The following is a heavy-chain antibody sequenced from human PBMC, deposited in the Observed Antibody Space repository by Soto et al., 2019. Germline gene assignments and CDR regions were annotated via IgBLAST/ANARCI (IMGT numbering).Heavy chain of an antibody. V-gene: IGHV1-18*01. D-gene: IGHD3-3*01. Sequence: GASVKVSCTASGGTFSRYPLSWVPEAPGEGLEWMGGISAYNGNTNYAQKLQGRVTMTTDTSTSTAYMELRSLRSDDTAVYYCARGPRYDFWSGYGSYYYYYGMDVWGQGTTVTVSS. CDR1: GGTFSRYP. CDR2: ISAYNGNT. J-gene: IGHJ6*02. CDR3: ARGPRYDFWSGYGSYYYYYGMDV.